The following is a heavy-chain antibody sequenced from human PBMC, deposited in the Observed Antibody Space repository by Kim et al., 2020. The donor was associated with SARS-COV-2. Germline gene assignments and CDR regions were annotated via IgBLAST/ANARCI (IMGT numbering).Heavy chain of an antibody. CDR3: ATGGSQLLLPTDEYYFDY. J-gene: IGHJ4*02. Sequence: GESLKISCKGSGYSFTSYWIGWVRQMPGKGLEWMGIIYPGDSDTRYSPSFQGQVTISADKSISTAYLQWSSLKASDTAMYYCATGGSQLLLPTDEYYFDYWGQGTLVTVSS. V-gene: IGHV5-51*01. D-gene: IGHD2-2*01. CDR2: IYPGDSDT. CDR1: GYSFTSYW.